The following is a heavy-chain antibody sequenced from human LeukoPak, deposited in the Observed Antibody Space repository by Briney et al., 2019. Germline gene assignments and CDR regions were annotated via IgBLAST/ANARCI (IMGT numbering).Heavy chain of an antibody. CDR3: GRDLIGTAASWDC. J-gene: IGHJ4*02. Sequence: GGSLRLSCVASGFSVNNNYMNWVRQGPGKGLEWVSVISSGGSTYYADSMTGRFTISRDNSKNTLYLQMNSLRVEDTAIYYCGRDLIGTAASWDCWGQGTLVTVSS. D-gene: IGHD6-25*01. CDR1: GFSVNNNY. CDR2: ISSGGST. V-gene: IGHV3-53*01.